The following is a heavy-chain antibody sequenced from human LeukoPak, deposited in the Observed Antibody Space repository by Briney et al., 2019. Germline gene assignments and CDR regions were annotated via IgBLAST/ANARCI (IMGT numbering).Heavy chain of an antibody. V-gene: IGHV1-69*13. J-gene: IGHJ4*02. CDR1: GGTFSSYA. D-gene: IGHD2-2*02. CDR2: IIPIFGTA. CDR3: ASTRHQLLYSPFDY. Sequence: ASVKVSCKASGGTFSSYAISWVRQAPGQGLEWMGGIIPIFGTANYAQKFQGRVTFTADESTSTAYMELSSLRSEDTAVYYCASTRHQLLYSPFDYWGQGTLVTVSS.